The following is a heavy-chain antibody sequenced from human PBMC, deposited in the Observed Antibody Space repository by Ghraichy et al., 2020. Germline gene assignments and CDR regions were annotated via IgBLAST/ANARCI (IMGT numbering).Heavy chain of an antibody. CDR1: GFTFSNYW. J-gene: IGHJ6*03. V-gene: IGHV3-7*01. Sequence: GGSLRLSCAASGFTFSNYWMSWVRQAPGKGLEWVANIKQDGSEKYYVDSVKGRITISRDNAKNSLYLQMNSLRAEDSAVYYCARDQTTVGHYTYYYMDVWGRGTTVTVSS. CDR3: ARDQTTVGHYTYYYMDV. CDR2: IKQDGSEK. D-gene: IGHD4-11*01.